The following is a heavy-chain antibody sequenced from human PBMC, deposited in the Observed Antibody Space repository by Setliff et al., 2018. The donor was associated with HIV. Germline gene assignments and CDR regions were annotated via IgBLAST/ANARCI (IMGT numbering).Heavy chain of an antibody. CDR3: AKVFAFGVDGFDI. CDR1: GFTFSSYA. J-gene: IGHJ3*02. CDR2: ITAGGTT. D-gene: IGHD3-10*01. V-gene: IGHV3-23*01. Sequence: GGSLRLSCAASGFTFSSYAMSWVRQAPGKGLEWVSIITAGGTTYYADSVKGRFTISRDNSKGTLYLQMNSLTDEDTAVYYCAKVFAFGVDGFDIWGQGTMVTVSS.